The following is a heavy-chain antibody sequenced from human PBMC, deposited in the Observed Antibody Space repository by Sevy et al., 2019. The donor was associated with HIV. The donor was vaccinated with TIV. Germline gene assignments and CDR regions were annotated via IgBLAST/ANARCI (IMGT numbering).Heavy chain of an antibody. D-gene: IGHD3-10*01. V-gene: IGHV3-7*01. CDR1: GFTFSTYW. J-gene: IGHJ4*02. CDR3: ARVGIFEGSESHFRFIDY. CDR2: INQDGSKK. Sequence: GGSLRLSCAASGFTFSTYWMTWVRQAPGKGLEWVANINQDGSKKNYVDSMKGRFTISRDNAKNSLYVQMKSLSAEDTAVYYCARVGIFEGSESHFRFIDYWGQGILVTVSS.